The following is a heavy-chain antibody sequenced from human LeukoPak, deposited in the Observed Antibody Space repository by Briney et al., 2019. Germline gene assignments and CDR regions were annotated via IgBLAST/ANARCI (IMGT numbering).Heavy chain of an antibody. Sequence: GGSLRLSCAASGFTVSDNYMTWVRQAPGKGLEWVSIIYVGSTYYADSVKGRFTISRDNSKNTVYLQMNSLRAEDTAVYYCARDFEGVHRTTNSYTYYYYMDVWGKGTTVIVSS. V-gene: IGHV3-53*01. J-gene: IGHJ6*03. CDR2: IYVGST. D-gene: IGHD2/OR15-2a*01. CDR1: GFTVSDNY. CDR3: ARDFEGVHRTTNSYTYYYYMDV.